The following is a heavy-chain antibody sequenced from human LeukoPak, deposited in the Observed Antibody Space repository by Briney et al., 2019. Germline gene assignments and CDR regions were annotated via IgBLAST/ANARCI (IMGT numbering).Heavy chain of an antibody. CDR2: INQDGSQK. J-gene: IGHJ4*02. V-gene: IGHV3-7*01. D-gene: IGHD5-18*01. Sequence: GGSLRLSCAASGFTFGSCWMNWVRQTPGKGLEWVANINQDGSQKFYVDSVKGRFTISRDNANNSLYLQMNSLRAEDTAVYYCARDRDTAMGLWDQGTLVTVSS. CDR3: ARDRDTAMGL. CDR1: GFTFGSCW.